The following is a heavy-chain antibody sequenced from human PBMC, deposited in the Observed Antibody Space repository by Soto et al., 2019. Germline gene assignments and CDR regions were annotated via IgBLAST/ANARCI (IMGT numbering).Heavy chain of an antibody. D-gene: IGHD3-10*01. CDR2: INHSGST. Sequence: SETLSLTCAVYGGSFSGYYWSWIRQPPGKGLEWIGEINHSGSTNYNPSLKSRVTISVDTSKNQFSLKLSSVTAADTAVYYCARGAPRYYYGSGRVFDYWGQGTLVTVSS. CDR1: GGSFSGYY. CDR3: ARGAPRYYYGSGRVFDY. V-gene: IGHV4-34*01. J-gene: IGHJ4*02.